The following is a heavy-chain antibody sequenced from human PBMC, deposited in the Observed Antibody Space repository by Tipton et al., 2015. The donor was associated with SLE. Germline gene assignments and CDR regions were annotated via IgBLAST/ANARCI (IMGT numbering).Heavy chain of an antibody. CDR2: MNPNNGNT. CDR1: GYTFTSYD. Sequence: QLVQSGPEVKKPGASVKVSCKASGYTFTSYDINWVRQATGQGLEWMGWMNPNNGNTGYAQKFQGRVTMTRNTSISTAYMELSSLRSKDTAVYYCARVKDYYDSSGYSGRAFDIWGQGTMVTVSS. D-gene: IGHD3-22*01. J-gene: IGHJ3*02. CDR3: ARVKDYYDSSGYSGRAFDI. V-gene: IGHV1-8*01.